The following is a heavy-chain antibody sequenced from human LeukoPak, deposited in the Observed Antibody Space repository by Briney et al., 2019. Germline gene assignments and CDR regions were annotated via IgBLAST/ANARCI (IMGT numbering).Heavy chain of an antibody. CDR2: INPNSGGT. V-gene: IGHV1-2*02. Sequence: ASVKVSCKASGYTFTGYYMHWVRQAPGQGLEWMGWINPNSGGTNYAQKFQGRVTMTRDTSISTAYMELSRLRSDDTAVYYCARDPAADEVGLDYWGQGTLVTVSS. CDR3: ARDPAADEVGLDY. J-gene: IGHJ4*02. CDR1: GYTFTGYY. D-gene: IGHD6-13*01.